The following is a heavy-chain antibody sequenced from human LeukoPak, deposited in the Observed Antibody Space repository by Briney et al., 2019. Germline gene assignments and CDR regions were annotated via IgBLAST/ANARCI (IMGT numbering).Heavy chain of an antibody. V-gene: IGHV3-43*01. Sequence: QAGGSLRLSCAASGFTFDDYTMHWVRQAPGKGLEWVSLISWDGGSTYYADSVKGRFTISRDNSKNSLYLQMNSLRTEDTALYYCSGGSAFYYYYYMDVWGKGTTVTVSS. D-gene: IGHD5-12*01. CDR1: GFTFDDYT. CDR2: ISWDGGST. J-gene: IGHJ6*03. CDR3: SGGSAFYYYYYMDV.